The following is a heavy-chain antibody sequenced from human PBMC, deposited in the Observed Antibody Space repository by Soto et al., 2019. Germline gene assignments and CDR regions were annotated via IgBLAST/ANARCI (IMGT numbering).Heavy chain of an antibody. CDR3: ARILVGAFDF. CDR2: INHRGST. D-gene: IGHD1-26*01. J-gene: IGHJ4*02. V-gene: IGHV4-34*02. Sequence: QVQLQQWGAGLLKPSETLSLTCAVYGGSFRDYFLTWIRPSPGKGLEWIGDINHRGSTSYNPSLKSRVTISLDTSKNQFSLRLSSVTAADTAVYYCARILVGAFDFWGQGALVTVSS. CDR1: GGSFRDYF.